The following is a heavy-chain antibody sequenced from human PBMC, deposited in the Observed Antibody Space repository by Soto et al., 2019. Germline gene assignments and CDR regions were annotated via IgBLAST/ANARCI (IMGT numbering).Heavy chain of an antibody. CDR2: IIPILGIA. CDR3: ARLGRRGYYGSGSYYIRDAVDI. D-gene: IGHD3-10*01. J-gene: IGHJ3*02. CDR1: GGTFSGYT. V-gene: IGHV1-69*02. Sequence: ASAKVSCKASGGTFSGYTISWVRQAPGQGLEWMGRIIPILGIANYAQKFQGRVTITADKSTSTAYMELSSLRSEDTAVYYFARLGRRGYYGSGSYYIRDAVDIWG.